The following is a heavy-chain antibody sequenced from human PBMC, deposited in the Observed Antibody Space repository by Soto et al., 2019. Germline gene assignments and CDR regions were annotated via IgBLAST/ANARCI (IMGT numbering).Heavy chain of an antibody. V-gene: IGHV3-23*01. CDR1: GFTFSSYA. J-gene: IGHJ6*03. CDR3: AKGHLYYYYMDV. Sequence: EVQLLESGGGLVQPGGSLRLSCAASGFTFSSYAMSWVRQAPGKGLEWVSAISGSGGSTYYADSVKGRFTISRDNSKNTLYLHMNSLRAEDTAVYYCAKGHLYYYYMDVWGKGTTVTVSS. CDR2: ISGSGGST.